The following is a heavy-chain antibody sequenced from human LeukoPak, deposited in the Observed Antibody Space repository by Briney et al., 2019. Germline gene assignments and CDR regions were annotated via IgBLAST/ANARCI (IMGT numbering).Heavy chain of an antibody. CDR3: ARARQMVVTSYYYYYGMDV. CDR1: GGSFSGYY. V-gene: IGHV4-34*01. D-gene: IGHD2-21*02. Sequence: SETLSLTCAVYGGSFSGYYWSWIRQPPGKGLEWIGEINHSGSTNYNPSLKSRVTISVDTSKNQFSLKLSSVTAADTAVYYCARARQMVVTSYYYYYGMDVWGQGTTVTVSS. J-gene: IGHJ6*02. CDR2: INHSGST.